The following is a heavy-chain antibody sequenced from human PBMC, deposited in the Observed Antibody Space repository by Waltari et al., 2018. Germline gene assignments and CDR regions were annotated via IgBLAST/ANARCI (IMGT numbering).Heavy chain of an antibody. CDR1: GFTFGGSW. J-gene: IGHJ4*02. V-gene: IGHV3-7*01. CDR2: IDQVGSTT. D-gene: IGHD3-16*01. CDR3: ARDPFHSSFDY. Sequence: EVRLVQSGGGLVQPGGSLRLSCVASGFTFGGSWMSWVRQSPEKGLEFVANIDQVGSTTNYMGPVKGRFTIARDNAKNSVYLQMNSLRVDDTAVYFWARDPFHSSFDYWGQGALVTVSS.